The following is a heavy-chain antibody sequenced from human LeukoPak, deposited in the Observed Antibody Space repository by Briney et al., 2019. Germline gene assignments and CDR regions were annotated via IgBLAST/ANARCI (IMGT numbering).Heavy chain of an antibody. CDR2: IYHSGST. CDR1: GGSISSGGYS. CDR3: ARGLAYYYYGMDV. J-gene: IGHJ6*02. D-gene: IGHD4-17*01. V-gene: IGHV4-30-2*01. Sequence: TSETLSLTCAVSGGSISSGGYSWSWIRQPPGKGLEWIGYIYHSGSTYYNPSLKSRVTISVDRSKNQFSLKLSSVTAADTAVYYCARGLAYYYYGMDVWGQGTTVTVSS.